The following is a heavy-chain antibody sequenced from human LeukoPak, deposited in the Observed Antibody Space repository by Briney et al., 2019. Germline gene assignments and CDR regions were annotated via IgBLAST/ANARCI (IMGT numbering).Heavy chain of an antibody. CDR3: ARVAPVVYDTSGAIFDY. CDR1: GGSISSYY. CDR2: IYYSGST. Sequence: PETLSLTCTVSGGSISSYYWSWIRQPPGKGLEWIGYIYYSGSTNYNPSLKSRVIISVDTSKNQFSLKLSSVTAADTAVYYCARVAPVVYDTSGAIFDYWGQGTLVTVSS. V-gene: IGHV4-59*01. D-gene: IGHD3-22*01. J-gene: IGHJ4*02.